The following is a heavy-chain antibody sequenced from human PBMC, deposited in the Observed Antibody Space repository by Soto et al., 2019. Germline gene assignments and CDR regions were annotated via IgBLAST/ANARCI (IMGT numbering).Heavy chain of an antibody. CDR1: GYTFTSYA. V-gene: IGHV1-3*01. CDR2: INAGNGNT. J-gene: IGHJ6*02. Sequence: ASVKVSCKASGYTFTSYAMRWVRQAPGQRLEWMGWINAGNGNTKYSQKFQGRVTITRDTSASTAYMELSSLRSEDTAVYYCAREILWKYYYYYYGMDVWGQGTTVTVSS. CDR3: AREILWKYYYYYYGMDV. D-gene: IGHD3-10*01.